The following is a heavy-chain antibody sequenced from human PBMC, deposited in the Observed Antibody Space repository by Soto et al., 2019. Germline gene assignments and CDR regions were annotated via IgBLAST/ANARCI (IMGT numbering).Heavy chain of an antibody. Sequence: EVQLVESGGGSVKPGGSLRLSCAVSDFTLSNARMNWVRQAPGKGLEWVGRIKSKVDGGTTDYAAPVKGRFTISRDDSKNMLFLQMNSLKSEDTAVYYCSIGGYPSGLDYWGQGTLVTVSS. V-gene: IGHV3-15*07. CDR3: SIGGYPSGLDY. CDR2: IKSKVDGGTT. J-gene: IGHJ4*02. CDR1: DFTLSNAR. D-gene: IGHD3-10*01.